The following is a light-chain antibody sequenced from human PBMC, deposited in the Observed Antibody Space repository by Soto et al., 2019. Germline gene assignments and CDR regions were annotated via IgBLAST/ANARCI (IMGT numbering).Light chain of an antibody. V-gene: IGKV1-6*01. J-gene: IGKJ2*01. CDR2: AVS. CDR3: LQDYNYPYT. Sequence: AIQMTQSPSSLSASVGDRVTITCRASQAIRNDLGWYQQIPGKAPKLLIYAVSFLQSGVPSRFSGSGSGTDFTLTISSLQPEDFPTYYCLQDYNYPYTFGQGTKLEIK. CDR1: QAIRND.